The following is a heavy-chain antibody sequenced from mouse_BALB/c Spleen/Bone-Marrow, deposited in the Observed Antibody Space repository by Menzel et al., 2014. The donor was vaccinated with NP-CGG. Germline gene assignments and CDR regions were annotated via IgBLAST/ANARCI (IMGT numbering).Heavy chain of an antibody. CDR3: NAEHGNYHYFDY. Sequence: VQLQQSGAELVRSGASVKLSCTASGFNIKDYYTHWVKQRPEQGLEWIGWIDPGNGDTDYAPKFQGKATMTADTSSNTAYLQLSSLTSEDTAVYYCNAEHGNYHYFDYWGQGTTLTVSS. J-gene: IGHJ2*01. V-gene: IGHV14-4*02. CDR1: GFNIKDYY. CDR2: IDPGNGDT. D-gene: IGHD6-1*01.